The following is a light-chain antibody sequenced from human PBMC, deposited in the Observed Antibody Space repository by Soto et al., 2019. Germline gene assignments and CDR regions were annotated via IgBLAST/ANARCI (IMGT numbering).Light chain of an antibody. CDR3: QHRRT. V-gene: IGKV3-11*01. CDR2: DAS. J-gene: IGKJ3*01. CDR1: QSVGNY. Sequence: EVVLTQSPATLSLSPGERATLSCRASQSVGNYLAWYRQKPGQAPRLLIYDASNRATGIPARFSGSGSGTDFTLTISNLEPEDFAVYYCQHRRTFGPGTKVDIK.